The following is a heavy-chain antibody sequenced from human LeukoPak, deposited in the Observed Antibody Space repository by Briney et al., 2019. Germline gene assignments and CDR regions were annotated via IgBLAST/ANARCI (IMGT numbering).Heavy chain of an antibody. J-gene: IGHJ4*02. V-gene: IGHV1-2*02. CDR1: GYTFTGYY. CDR3: ARGPDYYDSSGPDY. Sequence: ASVKVSCKASGYTFTGYYMHWVRQAPGQGLEWMEWINPNSGGTNYAQKFQGRVTMTRDTSISTAYMELSRLRSDDTAVYYCARGPDYYDSSGPDYWGQGTLVTVSS. D-gene: IGHD3-22*01. CDR2: INPNSGGT.